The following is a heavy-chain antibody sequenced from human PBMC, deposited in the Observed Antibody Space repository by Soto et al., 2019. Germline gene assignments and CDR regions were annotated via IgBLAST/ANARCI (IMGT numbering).Heavy chain of an antibody. Sequence: QVQLVQSGAELKKPVASVTVFCMFSGDTFNDDYIHWVRQAPGQGLEWMGWINPNGGVTKYAQKFRGWVTMPRNTPLRHVDLQLSRLRSDDTAVYYCARESGGATATLDYYYFYMDVWGTGTTVTVSS. CDR3: ARESGGATATLDYYYFYMDV. D-gene: IGHD5-12*01. J-gene: IGHJ6*03. V-gene: IGHV1-2*04. CDR1: GDTFNDDY. CDR2: INPNGGVT.